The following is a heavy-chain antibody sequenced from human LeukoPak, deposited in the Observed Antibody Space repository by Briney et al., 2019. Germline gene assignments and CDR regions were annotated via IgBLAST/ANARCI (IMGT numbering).Heavy chain of an antibody. CDR1: GFTFCDYV. CDR3: AGWRSGIDAFDI. V-gene: IGHV3-49*04. CDR2: IRSKAYGGTT. Sequence: GGSLRLSCTASGFTFCDYVMSWVRQAPGKGLEWVGFIRSKAYGGTTKNAASVKGRFTISRDDSRSIAYLQMNSLKTEDTAVYYCAGWRSGIDAFDIWGQGTMVTVSS. J-gene: IGHJ3*02. D-gene: IGHD2-15*01.